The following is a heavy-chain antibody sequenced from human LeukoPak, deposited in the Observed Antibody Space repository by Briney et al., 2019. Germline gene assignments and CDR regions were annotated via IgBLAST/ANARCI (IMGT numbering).Heavy chain of an antibody. Sequence: SVKVSCKASGGTFSSYAISWVQQAPGQGLEWMGGIIPIFGTANYAQKFQGRVTITTDESTSTAYMELSSLRSEDTAVYYCARCPQSSSWYYYMDVWGKGTTVTVSS. CDR3: ARCPQSSSWYYYMDV. V-gene: IGHV1-69*05. CDR2: IIPIFGTA. J-gene: IGHJ6*03. D-gene: IGHD6-13*01. CDR1: GGTFSSYA.